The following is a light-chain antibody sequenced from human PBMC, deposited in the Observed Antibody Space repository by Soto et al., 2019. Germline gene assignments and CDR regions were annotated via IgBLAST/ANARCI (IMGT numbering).Light chain of an antibody. V-gene: IGKV3-15*01. CDR2: GAA. J-gene: IGKJ5*01. CDR3: QQYNTYST. CDR1: QSVFSS. Sequence: EIVMTQSPATLSVSPGERATLSCRASQSVFSSLAWYQQKPGQAPRLLIYGAATRATGIPARFSGSGSGTEFTLTISSLQPDDFATYYCQQYNTYSTFGQGTRLEIK.